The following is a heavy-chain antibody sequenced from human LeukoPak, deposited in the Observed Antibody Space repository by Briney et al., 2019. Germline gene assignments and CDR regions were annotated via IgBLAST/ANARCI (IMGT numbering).Heavy chain of an antibody. CDR3: ARDGLRVDY. Sequence: ASVKVSCKASGYTFTSYGISWVRQAPGQGLEWLGCISAYNGDTNYAQKFQGRVTMTTDTSTSTAYVELRSLRSDDTAVYYCARDGLRVDYWGQGTLVTVSS. V-gene: IGHV1-18*01. CDR2: ISAYNGDT. D-gene: IGHD4-17*01. CDR1: GYTFTSYG. J-gene: IGHJ4*02.